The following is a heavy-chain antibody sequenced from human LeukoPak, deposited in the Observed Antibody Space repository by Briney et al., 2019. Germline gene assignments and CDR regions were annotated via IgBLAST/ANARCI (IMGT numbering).Heavy chain of an antibody. Sequence: GGSLRLSCAASGFTFSSYAMHWVRQAPGKGLEWVAVISYDGSNKYYADSVKGRFTISRDNSKNTLYLQMNSLRAEDTAVYYCARDRVVAAFTYYYYGMDVWGQGTTVTVSS. D-gene: IGHD2-15*01. J-gene: IGHJ6*02. V-gene: IGHV3-30-3*01. CDR3: ARDRVVAAFTYYYYGMDV. CDR1: GFTFSSYA. CDR2: ISYDGSNK.